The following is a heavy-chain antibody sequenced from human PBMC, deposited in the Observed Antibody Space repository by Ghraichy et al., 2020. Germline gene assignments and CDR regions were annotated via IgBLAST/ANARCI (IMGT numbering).Heavy chain of an antibody. V-gene: IGHV3-48*02. Sequence: GVLNISCEASGFTFSSYSMNWVRQAPGKGLEWVSYISSSSSTIYYADSVKGRVTISRDNAKNSLYLQMNSLRDEDTAVYYCARAIGSSGPVGYWGQGTLVTVSS. J-gene: IGHJ4*02. D-gene: IGHD3-22*01. CDR1: GFTFSSYS. CDR3: ARAIGSSGPVGY. CDR2: ISSSSSTI.